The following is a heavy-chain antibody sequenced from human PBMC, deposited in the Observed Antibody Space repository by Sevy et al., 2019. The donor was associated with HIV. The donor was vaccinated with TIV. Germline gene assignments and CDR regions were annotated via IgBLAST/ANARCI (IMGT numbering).Heavy chain of an antibody. CDR3: ARDRDLSGSFLEYYYYAMDV. Sequence: ASVKVSCKASGYTFTTYSIHWVRHAPGQGLEWMGLIDLSGSTRYAQKFQGRVSMTGDTSTTTLYMELSSLTSEDTAVCYCARDRDLSGSFLEYYYYAMDVWGQGTTVTVSS. D-gene: IGHD1-26*01. CDR2: IDLSGST. J-gene: IGHJ6*02. CDR1: GYTFTTYS. V-gene: IGHV1-46*01.